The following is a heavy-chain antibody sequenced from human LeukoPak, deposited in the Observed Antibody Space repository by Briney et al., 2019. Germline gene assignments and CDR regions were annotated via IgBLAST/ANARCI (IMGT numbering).Heavy chain of an antibody. CDR1: GGSISSGSYY. CDR3: AREKDPLPGARFDP. V-gene: IGHV4-61*02. CDR2: IYTSGST. J-gene: IGHJ5*02. Sequence: SQTLSLTCTVSGGSISSGSYYWSWIRQPAGKGLEWIGRIYTSGSTNYNPSLKSRVTISVDTSKNQFSLKLSSVTAADTAVYYCAREKDPLPGARFDPWGQGTLVTVSS. D-gene: IGHD2-15*01.